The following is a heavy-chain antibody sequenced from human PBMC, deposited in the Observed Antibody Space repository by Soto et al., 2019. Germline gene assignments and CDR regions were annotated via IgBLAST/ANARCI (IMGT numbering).Heavy chain of an antibody. D-gene: IGHD3-9*01. J-gene: IGHJ4*02. Sequence: QVQLVESGGGVVQPGRSLRLSCAASGFTFSSYGMHWVRQAPGTGLEWVAVIWDDGSNKYYADSVKGRFTISRDNSKNTLYLQMNSLRAEDTAVYYCARDRRRYFDWLVGDYWGQGTLVTVSS. CDR3: ARDRRRYFDWLVGDY. CDR1: GFTFSSYG. V-gene: IGHV3-33*01. CDR2: IWDDGSNK.